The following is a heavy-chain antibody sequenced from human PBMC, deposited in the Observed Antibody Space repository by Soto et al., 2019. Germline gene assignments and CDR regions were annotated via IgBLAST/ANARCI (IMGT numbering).Heavy chain of an antibody. V-gene: IGHV1-69*06. J-gene: IGHJ6*02. CDR1: GGTFSSYA. CDR2: IIPIFGTA. D-gene: IGHD6-6*01. CDR3: ARDIGPDSSSSSFYYYYGMDV. Sequence: SGQVSCKASGGTFSSYAISWVRQAPGQGLEWMGGIIPIFGTANYAQKFQGRVTITADKSTSTAYMEVSSLRSEDTAVYYCARDIGPDSSSSSFYYYYGMDVWGQGTTVTVSS.